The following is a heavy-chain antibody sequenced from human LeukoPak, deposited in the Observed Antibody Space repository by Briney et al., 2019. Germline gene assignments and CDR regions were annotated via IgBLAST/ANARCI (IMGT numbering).Heavy chain of an antibody. J-gene: IGHJ6*03. D-gene: IGHD2-15*01. CDR2: IRHDESNK. V-gene: IGHV3-30*02. CDR1: GFTFSSYG. CDR3: AKQMVERQQDYYMDV. Sequence: GGSLRLACVASGFTFSSYGMHWVRQAPGKGLEWVAFIRHDESNKFYADSVKGRFTISRDNSKNTLYLQMSSLRAEDTALYYCAKQMVERQQDYYMDVWGKGTSVPASS.